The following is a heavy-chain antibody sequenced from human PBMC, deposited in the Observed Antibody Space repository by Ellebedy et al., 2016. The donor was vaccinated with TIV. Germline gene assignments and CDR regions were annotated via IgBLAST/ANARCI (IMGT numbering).Heavy chain of an antibody. V-gene: IGHV5-10-1*01. D-gene: IGHD1-20*01. J-gene: IGHJ4*02. CDR2: IDPSDSDS. CDR3: ARHSNWYFDY. Sequence: GESLKISCKGSGYRFTSYWISRVRQMPGKGLEWMGRIDPSDSDSNYSPSFQGHVTISADKSISTAYLQWSSLKASDTAIYYCARHSNWYFDYWGQGTLVTVSS. CDR1: GYRFTSYW.